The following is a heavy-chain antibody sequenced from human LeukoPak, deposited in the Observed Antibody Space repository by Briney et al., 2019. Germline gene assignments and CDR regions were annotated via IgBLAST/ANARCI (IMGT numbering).Heavy chain of an antibody. CDR3: ARLVGAGKDYYYYYMDV. V-gene: IGHV4-34*01. CDR1: GGSFSGYY. CDR2: INHSGST. J-gene: IGHJ6*03. Sequence: NPSETLSLTCAVYGGSFSGYYWSWIRQPPGKGLEWIGEINHSGSTNYNPSLKSRVTISVDTSKNQFSLKLSSVTAADTAVYYCARLVGAGKDYYYYYMDVWGKGTTVTVSS. D-gene: IGHD1-26*01.